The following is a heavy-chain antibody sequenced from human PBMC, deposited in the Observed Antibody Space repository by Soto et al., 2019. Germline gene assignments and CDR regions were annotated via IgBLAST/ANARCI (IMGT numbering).Heavy chain of an antibody. J-gene: IGHJ5*02. D-gene: IGHD2-21*02. CDR1: GFSHSTSGVA. CDR3: ARLLTAALFFYDL. Sequence: GSGPTLVNPTQTLTLTCTLSGFSHSTSGVAVGWIRQPPGQALEWLGHIYWNDDKYFSTSLKSRLSLSKDTSKNQVVLTMTNVDPLDTGTYYCARLLTAALFFYDLWGPGTLVTVSS. V-gene: IGHV2-5*04. CDR2: IYWNDDK.